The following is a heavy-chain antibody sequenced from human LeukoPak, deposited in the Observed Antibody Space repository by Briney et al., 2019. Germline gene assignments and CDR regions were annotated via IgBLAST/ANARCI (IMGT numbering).Heavy chain of an antibody. CDR2: ISGSGGST. Sequence: GGSLRLSCAASGFTFSSYAMSWVRQAPGKGLEWVSAISGSGGSTYYADSVKGRFTISRDSSKNTLYLQMNSLRADDTAVYYCARFAAGGSYYYYMDVWGKGTTVTVSS. D-gene: IGHD3-10*01. J-gene: IGHJ6*03. CDR3: ARFAAGGSYYYYMDV. CDR1: GFTFSSYA. V-gene: IGHV3-23*01.